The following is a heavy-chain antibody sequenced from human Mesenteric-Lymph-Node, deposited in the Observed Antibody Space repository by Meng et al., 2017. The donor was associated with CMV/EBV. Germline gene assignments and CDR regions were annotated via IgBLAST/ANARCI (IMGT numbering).Heavy chain of an antibody. CDR2: INGDGSTT. D-gene: IGHD2-15*01. J-gene: IGHJ4*02. CDR1: GFTFSGSS. CDR3: TRATPRPTDY. V-gene: IGHV3-74*01. Sequence: GGSLRLSCAASGFTFSGSSMHWVRQAPGKGLVWVSHINGDGSTTNYADSVKGRFTISRDNAKNTLYLQMNSLRAEDTAVYYCTRATPRPTDYWGQGTLVTVSS.